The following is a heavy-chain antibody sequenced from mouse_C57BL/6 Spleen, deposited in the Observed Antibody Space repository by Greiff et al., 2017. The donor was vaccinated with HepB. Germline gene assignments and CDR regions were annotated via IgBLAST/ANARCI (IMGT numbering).Heavy chain of an antibody. J-gene: IGHJ4*01. D-gene: IGHD3-2*02. CDR3: ARSEGNYAMDG. CDR1: GYAFSSYW. CDR2: IYPGDGDT. V-gene: IGHV1-80*01. Sequence: VQRVESGAELVKPGASVKISCKASGYAFSSYWMNWVKQRPGKGLEWIGQIYPGDGDTNYNGKFKGKATLTADKSSSTAYMQLSSLTSEDSAVYFCARSEGNYAMDGWGKGTSVTVSS.